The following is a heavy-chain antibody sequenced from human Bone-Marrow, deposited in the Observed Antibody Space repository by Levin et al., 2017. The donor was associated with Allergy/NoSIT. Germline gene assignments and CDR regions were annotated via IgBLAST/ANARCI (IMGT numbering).Heavy chain of an antibody. CDR3: ARAGSISWYDY. Sequence: GESLKISCAASGFTFSSHTMSWVRQAPGKGLEWVSDINESGGRTYYADSVKGRFTISRDNSKNTLHLQMNSLRVEDTAVYYCARAGSISWYDYWGQGTLVTVSS. CDR1: GFTFSSHT. CDR2: INESGGRT. V-gene: IGHV3-23*01. J-gene: IGHJ4*02. D-gene: IGHD6-13*01.